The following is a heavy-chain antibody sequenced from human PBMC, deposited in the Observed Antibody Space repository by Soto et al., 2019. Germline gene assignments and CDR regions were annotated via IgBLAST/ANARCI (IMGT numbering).Heavy chain of an antibody. Sequence: ASVKVSCKASGYTFTSYGISWVRQAPGQGLEWMGWISAYNGNTNYAQKLQGRVTMTTDASTSTAYMELRSLRSDDTAVYYCARDGYDYVWGSYRYTKPNWFDPWGQGTLVTVSS. J-gene: IGHJ5*02. CDR2: ISAYNGNT. CDR1: GYTFTSYG. CDR3: ARDGYDYVWGSYRYTKPNWFDP. D-gene: IGHD3-16*02. V-gene: IGHV1-18*04.